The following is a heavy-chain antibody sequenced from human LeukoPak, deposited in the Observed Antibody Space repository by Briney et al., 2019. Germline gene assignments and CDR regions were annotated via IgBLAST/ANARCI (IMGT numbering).Heavy chain of an antibody. D-gene: IGHD3-3*01. Sequence: GGSLRLSCAASGFTFSSYSMNWVRQAPGKGLEWVSGISSSSSYIYYADSVKGRFTISRDNAKNSLYLQMNSLRAEDTAVYYCARVSHTSVYDAFDIWGQGTMVTVSS. CDR3: ARVSHTSVYDAFDI. V-gene: IGHV3-21*01. CDR2: ISSSSSYI. J-gene: IGHJ3*02. CDR1: GFTFSSYS.